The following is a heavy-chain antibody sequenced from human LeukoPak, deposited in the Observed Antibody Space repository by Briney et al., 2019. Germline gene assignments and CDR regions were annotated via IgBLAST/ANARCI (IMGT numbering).Heavy chain of an antibody. CDR3: AKDLYSSSGRLFDY. D-gene: IGHD6-6*01. CDR2: IWYDGSNK. J-gene: IGHJ4*02. Sequence: GGSLRLSCAASGFTFSSYGMHWVRQAPGKGLEWVSFIWYDGSNKYYADSVKGRFTISRDNSKNTLYLQMNSLRAEDRAVYYCAKDLYSSSGRLFDYWRQGTLVTVSS. CDR1: GFTFSSYG. V-gene: IGHV3-30*02.